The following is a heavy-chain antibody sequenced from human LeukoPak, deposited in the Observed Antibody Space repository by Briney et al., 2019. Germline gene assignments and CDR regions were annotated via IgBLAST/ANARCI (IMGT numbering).Heavy chain of an antibody. Sequence: GGSLRLSCAASGFTFSTYAMSWARQAPGRGLEWVTGISGSGGSTYFADSVKGRFTVSRDNSKNTLFLQMNSLRGEDTAVYYCARGPPRTSISCYTLGGFDYWGQGTLVTVSS. D-gene: IGHD2-2*02. V-gene: IGHV3-23*01. CDR2: ISGSGGST. CDR3: ARGPPRTSISCYTLGGFDY. J-gene: IGHJ4*02. CDR1: GFTFSTYA.